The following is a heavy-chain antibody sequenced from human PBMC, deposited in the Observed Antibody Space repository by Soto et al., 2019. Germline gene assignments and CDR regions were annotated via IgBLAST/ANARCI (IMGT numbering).Heavy chain of an antibody. V-gene: IGHV4-59*01. CDR3: ARGRFYDILTGYVAYFDY. J-gene: IGHJ4*02. Sequence: SETLSLTCTVSGGSISSYYWSWIRQPPGKGLEWIGYIYYSGSTNYNPSLKSRVTISVDTSKNQFSLKLSSVTAADTAVYYCARGRFYDILTGYVAYFDYWGQGTLVTVSS. D-gene: IGHD3-9*01. CDR2: IYYSGST. CDR1: GGSISSYY.